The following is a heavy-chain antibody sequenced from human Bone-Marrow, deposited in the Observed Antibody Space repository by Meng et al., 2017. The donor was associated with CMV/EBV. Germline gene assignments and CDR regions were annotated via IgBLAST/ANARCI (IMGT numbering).Heavy chain of an antibody. CDR1: GFTVSSNY. Sequence: GESLKISCAASGFTVSSNYMSWVRQAPGKGLEWVSVIYSGGSTYYADSVKGRFTISRDNAKNSLYLQMNSLRAEDTAAYYCARDPHYYYYGMDVWGQGTTVTVSS. CDR3: ARDPHYYYYGMDV. J-gene: IGHJ6*02. CDR2: IYSGGST. V-gene: IGHV3-53*01.